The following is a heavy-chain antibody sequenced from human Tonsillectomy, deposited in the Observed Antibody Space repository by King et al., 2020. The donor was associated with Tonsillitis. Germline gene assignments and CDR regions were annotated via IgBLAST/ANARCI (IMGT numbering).Heavy chain of an antibody. CDR3: SKDSKDAYNYWGMGYFDY. Sequence: VQLVESGGGVVQPGMSLRLSCAASGFTFSYYGMHWVRQAPGKGLEWVAFISYDGNNKYYGDSVKGRFTISRDNSNNTVFLQMSSPGAEDTAVYYCSKDSKDAYNYWGMGYFDYWGQGILVTVSS. J-gene: IGHJ4*02. D-gene: IGHD5-24*01. CDR1: GFTFSYYG. CDR2: ISYDGNNK. V-gene: IGHV3-30*18.